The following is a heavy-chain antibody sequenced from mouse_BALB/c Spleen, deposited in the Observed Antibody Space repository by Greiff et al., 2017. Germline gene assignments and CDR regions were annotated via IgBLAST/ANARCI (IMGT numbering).Heavy chain of an antibody. CDR2: IRSKSNNYAT. V-gene: IGHV10-1*02. J-gene: IGHJ4*01. CDR3: VRWLLREDYAMDY. Sequence: EVKVVESGGGLVQPKGSLKLSCAASGFTFNTYAMNWVRQAPGKGLEWVARIRSKSNNYATYYADSVKDRFTISRDDSQSMLYLQMNNLKTEDTAMYYCVRWLLREDYAMDYWGQGTSVTVSS. D-gene: IGHD2-3*01. CDR1: GFTFNTYA.